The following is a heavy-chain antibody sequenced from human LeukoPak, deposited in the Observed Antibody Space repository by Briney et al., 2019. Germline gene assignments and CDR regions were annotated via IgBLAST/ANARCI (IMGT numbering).Heavy chain of an antibody. J-gene: IGHJ4*02. CDR3: ARDLTGYYYFDY. CDR2: ISSSGRTI. V-gene: IGHV3-11*04. CDR1: GYSISSGYY. Sequence: LSLTCAVSGYSISSGYYWSWIRQPPGKGLEWVSYISSSGRTIYYADSVKGRFTISRDNAKNSLYLQMNSLRAEDTAVYYCARDLTGYYYFDYWGQGTLVTVSS. D-gene: IGHD3-9*01.